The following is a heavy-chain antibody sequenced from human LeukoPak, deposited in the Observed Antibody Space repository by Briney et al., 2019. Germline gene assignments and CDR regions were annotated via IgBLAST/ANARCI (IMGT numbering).Heavy chain of an antibody. CDR3: GSGYDIDY. Sequence: GGSLRLSCAASGCTFSSYEMNWVRQAPGKGLEWVSYISRSGSTIYYADSVKGRFTISRDNAKNSLYLQMSSLRAEDTAVYYCGSGYDIDYWGQGILVTVSP. V-gene: IGHV3-48*03. CDR2: ISRSGSTI. J-gene: IGHJ4*02. CDR1: GCTFSSYE. D-gene: IGHD2-2*01.